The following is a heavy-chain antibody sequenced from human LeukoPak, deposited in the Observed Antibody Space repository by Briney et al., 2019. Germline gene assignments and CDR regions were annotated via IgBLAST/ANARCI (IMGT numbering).Heavy chain of an antibody. CDR2: ISSSSYI. D-gene: IGHD5-12*01. CDR1: GFTFSSYS. Sequence: GGSLRLSCAASGFTFSSYSMNWVRQAPGKGLEWVSSISSSSYIYYADSVKGRFTISRDNAKNSLYLQMNSLRAEDTAVYYCARDRARDLIVADYRGQGTLVTVSS. J-gene: IGHJ4*02. V-gene: IGHV3-21*01. CDR3: ARDRARDLIVADY.